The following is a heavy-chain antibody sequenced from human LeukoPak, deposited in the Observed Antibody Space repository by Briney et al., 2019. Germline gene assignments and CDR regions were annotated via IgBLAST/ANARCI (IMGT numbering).Heavy chain of an antibody. CDR1: AFPFLSYA. CDR3: ARTNYRVVVPAAIDY. J-gene: IGHJ4*02. CDR2: ISGTGATT. V-gene: IGHV3-23*01. D-gene: IGHD2-2*01. Sequence: GESLRLSCAASAFPFLSYAMAWVRQAPGKGVEWVSGISGTGATTYYADSVKGRFTISRDNAKNSLYLQMNSLRAEDTAVYYCARTNYRVVVPAAIDYWGQGTLVTVSS.